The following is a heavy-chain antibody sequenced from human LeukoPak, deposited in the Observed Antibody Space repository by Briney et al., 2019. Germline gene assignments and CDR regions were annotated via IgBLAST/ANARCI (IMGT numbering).Heavy chain of an antibody. J-gene: IGHJ4*02. V-gene: IGHV3-33*06. D-gene: IGHD3-10*01. CDR3: AKPLYYYGSGSYPFDY. Sequence: RPGGSLRLSCAASGFTFSSYGMHWVRQAPGKGLEWVAVIWYDGSNKYYADSVKGRFTISRDNSKSTLYLQMNSLRAEDTAVYYCAKPLYYYGSGSYPFDYWGQGTLVTVSS. CDR1: GFTFSSYG. CDR2: IWYDGSNK.